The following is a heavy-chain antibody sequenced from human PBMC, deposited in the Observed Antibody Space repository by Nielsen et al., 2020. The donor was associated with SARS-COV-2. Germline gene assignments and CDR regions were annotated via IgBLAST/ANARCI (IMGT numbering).Heavy chain of an antibody. CDR3: ARFHRTIFGVVGLDY. V-gene: IGHV4-59*01. CDR2: IYYSGST. Sequence: SETLSLTCTVSGGSISSYYWSWIGQPPGKGLEWIGYIYYSGSTNYNPSLKSRVTISVDTSKNQFSLKLSSVTAADTAVYYCARFHRTIFGVVGLDYWGQGTLVTLSS. CDR1: GGSISSYY. J-gene: IGHJ4*02. D-gene: IGHD3-3*01.